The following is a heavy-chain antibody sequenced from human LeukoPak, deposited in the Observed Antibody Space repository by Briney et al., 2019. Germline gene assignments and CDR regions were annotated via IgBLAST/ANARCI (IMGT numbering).Heavy chain of an antibody. V-gene: IGHV3-74*01. CDR3: ARAPSEIGGYYPEYFRH. J-gene: IGHJ1*01. Sequence: GWSLRLSCAASGFTFSSYWMHWVRQAPGKGLVWVSRIKSDGNTNYADSVKGRFTISRDNAKNTVSLQMNSLRAEDTGVYYCARAPSEIGGYYPEYFRHWGQGTLVTVSS. D-gene: IGHD3-22*01. CDR1: GFTFSSYW. CDR2: IKSDGNT.